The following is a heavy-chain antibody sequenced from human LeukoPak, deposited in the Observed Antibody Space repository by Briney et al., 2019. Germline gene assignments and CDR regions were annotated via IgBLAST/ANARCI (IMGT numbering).Heavy chain of an antibody. V-gene: IGHV4-4*07. Sequence: SETLSLTCTVSGGSINNYYWSWIRQSAGKGLEWIGRIYSSGTTNYNPSLKSRVTMSVDTSKNQFSLKLSSVTAADTAVYYCARDGYHFDSSGFYSFDYWGQGTLVTVSS. D-gene: IGHD3-22*01. CDR2: IYSSGTT. CDR1: GGSINNYY. CDR3: ARDGYHFDSSGFYSFDY. J-gene: IGHJ4*02.